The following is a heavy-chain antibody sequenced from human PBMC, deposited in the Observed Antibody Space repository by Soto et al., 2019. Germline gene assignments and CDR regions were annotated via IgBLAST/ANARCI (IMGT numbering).Heavy chain of an antibody. CDR3: ARVLTGSRAFDF. Sequence: SETLSLTCTVSDGSVSSPTYYWGWVRQPPGKGLQWIGNVYYSGSTFYNPSLKSRVTVSIDTSTNQFSLSLGALTASDTAVYYCARVLTGSRAFDFWGQRALVTVSS. D-gene: IGHD1-20*01. J-gene: IGHJ4*02. V-gene: IGHV4-39*01. CDR2: VYYSGST. CDR1: DGSVSSPTYY.